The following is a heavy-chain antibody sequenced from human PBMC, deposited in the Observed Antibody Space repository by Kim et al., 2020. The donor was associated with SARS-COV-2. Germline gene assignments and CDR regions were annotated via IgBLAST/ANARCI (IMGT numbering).Heavy chain of an antibody. Sequence: GGSLRLSCAASGFTFDDYTMHWVRQAPGKALEWVSLVSWDGDDTYYADSVEGRFTISRDNSKNSLYLQMNSLRTEDTALYYCAKGFHYDSNDYRGLYYFDSWGQGTLVTVSS. D-gene: IGHD3-22*01. J-gene: IGHJ4*02. CDR1: GFTFDDYT. CDR2: VSWDGDDT. V-gene: IGHV3-43*01. CDR3: AKGFHYDSNDYRGLYYFDS.